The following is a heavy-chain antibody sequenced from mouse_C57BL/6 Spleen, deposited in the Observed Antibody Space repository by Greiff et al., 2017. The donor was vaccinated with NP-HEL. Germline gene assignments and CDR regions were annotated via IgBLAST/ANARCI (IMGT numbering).Heavy chain of an antibody. CDR1: GYAFSSYW. CDR2: IYPGDGDT. J-gene: IGHJ4*01. CDR3: ARLGDYDAMDY. Sequence: VQLQESGAELVKPGASVKISCKASGYAFSSYWMNWVKQRPGKGLEWIGQIYPGDGDTNYNGKFKGKATLTADKSSSTAYMQLSSLTSEDSAVYFCARLGDYDAMDYWGQGTSVTVSS. V-gene: IGHV1-80*01.